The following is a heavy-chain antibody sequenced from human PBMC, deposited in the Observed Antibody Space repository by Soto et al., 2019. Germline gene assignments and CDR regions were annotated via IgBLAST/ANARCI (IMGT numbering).Heavy chain of an antibody. D-gene: IGHD6-13*01. J-gene: IGHJ6*02. CDR3: ARDGEAAGSLYYYYYGMDV. CDR2: ISVDGSTT. V-gene: IGHV3-48*02. Sequence: GSLRLSWAASGFTLSDYWMHWVRQVPGKGLLWVSYISVDGSTTYYADSVKGRFTISRDNAKNSLYLQMNSLRDEDTAVYYCARDGEAAGSLYYYYYGMDVWGQGTTVTVSS. CDR1: GFTLSDYW.